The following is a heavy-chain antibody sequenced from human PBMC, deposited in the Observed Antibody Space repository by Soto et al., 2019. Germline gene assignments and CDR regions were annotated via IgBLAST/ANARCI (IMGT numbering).Heavy chain of an antibody. J-gene: IGHJ6*02. Sequence: QVQLVESGGGVVQPGRSLRLSCAASGFTFSTYGMHWVRQAPGKGLEWVAVISYDGRDKNCVDSAKGRFTISRDNSKNTLYLQMNRLRPEDTAVYYCAKDQQVLGYSYGTYYYYAMDVWGQGTTVIVSS. CDR1: GFTFSTYG. D-gene: IGHD5-18*01. V-gene: IGHV3-30*18. CDR2: ISYDGRDK. CDR3: AKDQQVLGYSYGTYYYYAMDV.